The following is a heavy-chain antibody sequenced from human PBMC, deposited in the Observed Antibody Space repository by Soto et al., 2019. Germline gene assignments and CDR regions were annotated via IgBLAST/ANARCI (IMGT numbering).Heavy chain of an antibody. CDR1: GGSISSSSYY. J-gene: IGHJ4*02. D-gene: IGHD3-3*01. CDR2: IYYSGST. CDR3: ARQFLDFWSGYVGTTQPGPFDY. V-gene: IGHV4-39*01. Sequence: QLQLQESGPGLVKPSETLSLTCTVSGGSISSSSYYWGWIRQPPGKGLEWIGSIYYSGSTYYNPSLRSRVTRSVDTSKKQFSLQLSSVTASDTAVYYCARQFLDFWSGYVGTTQPGPFDYWGQGTLVTVSS.